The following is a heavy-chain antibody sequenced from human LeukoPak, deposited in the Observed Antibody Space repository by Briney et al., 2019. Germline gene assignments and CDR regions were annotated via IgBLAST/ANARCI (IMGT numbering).Heavy chain of an antibody. J-gene: IGHJ6*02. Sequence: GASVKVSCKASGYTFTSYDINWVRQATGQGLEWMGWINPNSGGTNYAQKFQGWVTMTRDTSISTAYMELSRLRSDDTAVYYCARGPPMVRGVPKFYYYYGMDVWGQGTTVTVSS. D-gene: IGHD3-10*01. V-gene: IGHV1-2*04. CDR3: ARGPPMVRGVPKFYYYYGMDV. CDR2: INPNSGGT. CDR1: GYTFTSYD.